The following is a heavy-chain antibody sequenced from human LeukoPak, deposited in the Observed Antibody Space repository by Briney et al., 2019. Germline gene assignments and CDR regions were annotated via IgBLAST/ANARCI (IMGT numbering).Heavy chain of an antibody. Sequence: RASVKVSCKASGYTFTDYYIHWVRQAPGQGLEWMGWINPNGGGTNYAQKFQGRVIVTRDTSINTAYMELSSLRSDDTALYYCAGGITGGDYWGQGTLVTVSS. CDR1: GYTFTDYY. CDR2: INPNGGGT. D-gene: IGHD1-14*01. V-gene: IGHV1-2*02. J-gene: IGHJ4*02. CDR3: AGGITGGDY.